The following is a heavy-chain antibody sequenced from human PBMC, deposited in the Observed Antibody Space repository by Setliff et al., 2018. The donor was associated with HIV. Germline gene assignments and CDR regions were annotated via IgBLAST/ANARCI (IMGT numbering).Heavy chain of an antibody. CDR2: INPNSGGT. CDR1: GYTFTGYY. CDR3: AREGQFLGWLRYYYYMDV. J-gene: IGHJ6*03. Sequence: GASVKVSCKASGYTFTGYYMHWVRQAPGQGLEWMGRINPNSGGTNYAQKFQGRVTMTRDTSISTAYMELSRLRSDDTAVYYCAREGQFLGWLRYYYYMDVWGKGTTVTVSS. V-gene: IGHV1-2*06. D-gene: IGHD3-3*01.